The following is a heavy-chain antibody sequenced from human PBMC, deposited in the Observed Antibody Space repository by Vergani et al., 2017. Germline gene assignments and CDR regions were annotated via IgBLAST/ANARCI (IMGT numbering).Heavy chain of an antibody. CDR3: AKPTMVRGVISNWYFDL. CDR1: GFTFDDYA. Sequence: EVQLVESGGVVVQPGGSLRLSCAASGFTFDDYAMHWVRQAPGKGLEWVSLISWDGGSTYYADSVKGRFTISRDNSKNSLYLQMNSLRAEDTALYYCAKPTMVRGVISNWYFDLWGRGTRVTVSS. D-gene: IGHD3-10*01. V-gene: IGHV3-43D*04. CDR2: ISWDGGST. J-gene: IGHJ2*01.